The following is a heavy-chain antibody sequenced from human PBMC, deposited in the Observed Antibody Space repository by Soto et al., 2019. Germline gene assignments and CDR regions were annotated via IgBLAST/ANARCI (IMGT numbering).Heavy chain of an antibody. V-gene: IGHV4-34*01. J-gene: IGHJ4*02. Sequence: PSETLSLTCAVYGGSFSGYYWSWIRQPPGKGLEWIGEINRSGSTNYNPSLKSRVTISVDTSKNQFSLKLSSVTAADTAVYYCARVNYDFWSGYDYWGQGTLVTVSS. CDR2: INRSGST. CDR3: ARVNYDFWSGYDY. D-gene: IGHD3-3*01. CDR1: GGSFSGYY.